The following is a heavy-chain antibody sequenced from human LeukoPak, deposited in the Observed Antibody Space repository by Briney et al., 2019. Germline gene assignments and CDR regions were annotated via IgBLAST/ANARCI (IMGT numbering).Heavy chain of an antibody. CDR2: SYYRGDT. V-gene: IGHV4-59*02. J-gene: IGHJ3*02. Sequence: TSETLSLTCTVSGGSVSNKYWNWIRQPPGKGLEWIGHSYYRGDTNYNPSLKSRVAISVDTSKNQFSLKVNSVTAADTAVYFCVGEKSFFGEAIWXXGTMVTVSX. CDR1: GGSVSNKY. CDR3: VGEKSFFGEAI. D-gene: IGHD3-10*01.